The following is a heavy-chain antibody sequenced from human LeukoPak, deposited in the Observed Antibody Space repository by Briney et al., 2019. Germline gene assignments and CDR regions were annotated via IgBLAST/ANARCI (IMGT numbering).Heavy chain of an antibody. CDR2: IHYTGTT. CDR3: GRTGGSFYFYYYMDV. Sequence: SETLSLICTVSGGSIRSSSYNWGWIRQPPGKGLEWIGSIHYTGTTFCNPSLKSRVTISVDTSKNQFSLKLSSVTAADTAVHYCGRTGGSFYFYYYMDVWGKGTTVTISS. D-gene: IGHD1-26*01. V-gene: IGHV4-39*07. J-gene: IGHJ6*03. CDR1: GGSIRSSSYN.